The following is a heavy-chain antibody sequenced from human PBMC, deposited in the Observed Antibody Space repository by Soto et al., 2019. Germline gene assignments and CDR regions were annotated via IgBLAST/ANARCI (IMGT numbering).Heavy chain of an antibody. CDR1: GGSISSYY. D-gene: IGHD5-12*01. CDR3: AKGPRGDGYNPYSYYGLDV. V-gene: IGHV4-59*01. CDR2: IYYSGST. J-gene: IGHJ6*02. Sequence: QVQLQESGPGRVKPSETLSLTCTVSGGSISSYYWTWIRQPPGKGLEWIGYIYYSGSTNYNPSLKTRVTISLDTSKNQFSLRLPAVTAADTAVYSCAKGPRGDGYNPYSYYGLDVWGQGTTVTVSS.